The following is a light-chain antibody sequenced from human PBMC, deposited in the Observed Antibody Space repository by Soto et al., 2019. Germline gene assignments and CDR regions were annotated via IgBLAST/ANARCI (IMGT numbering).Light chain of an antibody. CDR3: SSYTSSSTWV. V-gene: IGLV2-14*01. CDR2: EVS. Sequence: QSVLTQPASVSGSPGQSITVSCTGTSSDVGGYNSVSWYQQHPGKAPKLMIYEVSNRPSGVSNRFSGSKSANTASLTISGLQAEDEADYHCSSYTSSSTWVFGGGTKVTVL. J-gene: IGLJ3*02. CDR1: SSDVGGYNS.